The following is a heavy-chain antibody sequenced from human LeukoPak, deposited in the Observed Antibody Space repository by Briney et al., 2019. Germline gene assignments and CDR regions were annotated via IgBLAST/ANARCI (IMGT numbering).Heavy chain of an antibody. Sequence: ASVKVSCKVSGYTLTELSMHWVRQAPGKGLEWMGGFDPEDGETIYAQKFQGRVTMTEDTSTDTAYMELSSLRSEDTAVYYCATMIVVARTVDYFDYWGQGTLVTVSS. J-gene: IGHJ4*02. CDR2: FDPEDGET. V-gene: IGHV1-24*01. D-gene: IGHD3-22*01. CDR1: GYTLTELS. CDR3: ATMIVVARTVDYFDY.